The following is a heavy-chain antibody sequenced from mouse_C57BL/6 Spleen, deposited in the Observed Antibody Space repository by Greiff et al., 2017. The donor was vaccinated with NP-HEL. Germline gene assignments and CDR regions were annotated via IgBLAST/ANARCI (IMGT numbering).Heavy chain of an antibody. CDR2: INPSSGYT. J-gene: IGHJ4*01. CDR3: ARAPSLYGSSYGNAMDY. CDR1: GYTFTSYW. D-gene: IGHD1-1*01. Sequence: VQVVESGAELAKPGASVKLSCKASGYTFTSYWMHWVKQRPGQGLEWIGYINPSSGYTKYNQKFKDKATLTADKSSSTAYMQLSSLTYEDSAVYYCARAPSLYGSSYGNAMDYWGQGTSVTVSS. V-gene: IGHV1-7*01.